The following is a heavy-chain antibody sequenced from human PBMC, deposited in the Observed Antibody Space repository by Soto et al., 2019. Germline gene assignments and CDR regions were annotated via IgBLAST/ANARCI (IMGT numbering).Heavy chain of an antibody. Sequence: EVQLVESGGGLVQPGGSLRLSCAASGFTFSSYWMHWVRQAPGKALLWVSRINRDGSSTTYAHSVKRRLTISRDNANNSLYLQMNRLRAADTAVYYCARDTAWSVTFDIWGQGTMVTVSS. J-gene: IGHJ3*02. D-gene: IGHD3-3*01. CDR2: INRDGSST. V-gene: IGHV3-74*01. CDR3: ARDTAWSVTFDI. CDR1: GFTFSSYW.